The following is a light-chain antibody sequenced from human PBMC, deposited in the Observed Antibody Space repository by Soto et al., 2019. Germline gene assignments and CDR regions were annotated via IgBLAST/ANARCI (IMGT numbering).Light chain of an antibody. Sequence: DIQMTQSPSSLSASVGYRITITCQASQDISNRLNWYHQKPGKAPNLLIYDASNLAAGVPSGFSGSGSGTHFPFTITSLQPEDIGTYYCQNCFTVPYTFGQGTKVDIK. J-gene: IGKJ2*01. CDR3: QNCFTVPYT. CDR1: QDISNR. CDR2: DAS. V-gene: IGKV1-33*01.